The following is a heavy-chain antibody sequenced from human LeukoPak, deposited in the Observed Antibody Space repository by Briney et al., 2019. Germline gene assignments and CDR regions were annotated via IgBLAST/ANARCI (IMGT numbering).Heavy chain of an antibody. CDR3: ATGGTSGYDFDY. CDR2: ISGSGGST. CDR1: GFTFSSYA. Sequence: HSGRSLRLSCAASGFTFSSYAMSWVRQAPGKGLEWVSAISGSGGSTYYADSVKGRFTISRDNSKNTLYLQMNSLRAEDTAVYYCATGGTSGYDFDYWGQGTLVTVSS. V-gene: IGHV3-23*01. J-gene: IGHJ4*02. D-gene: IGHD5-12*01.